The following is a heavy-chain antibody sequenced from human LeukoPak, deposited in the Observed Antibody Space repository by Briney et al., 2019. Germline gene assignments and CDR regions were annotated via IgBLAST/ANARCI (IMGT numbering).Heavy chain of an antibody. D-gene: IGHD2-2*01. V-gene: IGHV1-2*02. CDR2: INPNSDGT. CDR1: GYTFTGYH. J-gene: IGHJ4*02. Sequence: EASVKVSCKASGYTFTGYHMHWVRQAPGQGLEWMGWINPNSDGTNFAQNFQGRVTMTRDTSISTVYMELSRLRSDDTAVYYCARERDNRYCSSISCYAFDNWGQGTLVTVSS. CDR3: ARERDNRYCSSISCYAFDN.